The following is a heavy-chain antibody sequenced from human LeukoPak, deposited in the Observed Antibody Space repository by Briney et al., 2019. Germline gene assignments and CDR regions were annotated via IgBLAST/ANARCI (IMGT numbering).Heavy chain of an antibody. D-gene: IGHD3-16*01. CDR2: IYYSGST. J-gene: IGHJ4*02. CDR3: AREGRIGGNTDY. CDR1: GGSISSYY. V-gene: IGHV4-59*01. Sequence: SETLSLTCTVSGGSISSYYWSWLRQPPGKGLEWIGYIYYSGSTNYNPSLKSRVTISVDTSKNQFSLKLSSVTAADTAVYYCAREGRIGGNTDYWGQGTLVTVSS.